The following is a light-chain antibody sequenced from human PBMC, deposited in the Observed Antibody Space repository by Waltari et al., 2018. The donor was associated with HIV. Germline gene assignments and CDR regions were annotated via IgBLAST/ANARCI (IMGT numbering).Light chain of an antibody. CDR2: DVN. J-gene: IGLJ2*01. V-gene: IGLV2-11*01. Sequence: QSALTQPRSVSGSPGQSVTISCTGTRSDVGGYNYVSWYQQHPGKAPKLMIYDVNNRPSGVPDRFSGSKSGNTASLTISGLQAEDEADYYCCSYAGSYTLLFGGGTNLTVL. CDR3: CSYAGSYTLL. CDR1: RSDVGGYNY.